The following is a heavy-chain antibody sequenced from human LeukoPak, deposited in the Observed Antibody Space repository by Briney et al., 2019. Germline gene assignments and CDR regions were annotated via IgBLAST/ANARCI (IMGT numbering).Heavy chain of an antibody. V-gene: IGHV1-2*02. CDR2: INPNSGGT. Sequence: ASVKVSCKAFGYTFTSNYMHWVRQAPGQGLEWMGWINPNSGGTNYAQKFQGRVTMTRDTSISTAYMELSRLRSDDTAVYYCARDYEGLRRPRFDTLRYFDWFSDYWGQGTLVTVSS. J-gene: IGHJ4*02. CDR3: ARDYEGLRRPRFDTLRYFDWFSDY. CDR1: GYTFTSNY. D-gene: IGHD3-9*01.